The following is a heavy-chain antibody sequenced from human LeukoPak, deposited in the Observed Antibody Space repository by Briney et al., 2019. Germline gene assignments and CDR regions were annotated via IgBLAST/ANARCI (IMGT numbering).Heavy chain of an antibody. V-gene: IGHV4-30-2*01. Sequence: SQALSLTCTVSGGSISSGGYYWSWIRQPPGKGLEWIGYIYHSRSTFYNPSLKSRVTISVDRSKNQFSLKLSSVTAADTAVYYCASIPSYYFDYWGQGTLVTVSS. D-gene: IGHD6-6*01. CDR3: ASIPSYYFDY. CDR2: IYHSRST. CDR1: GGSISSGGYY. J-gene: IGHJ4*02.